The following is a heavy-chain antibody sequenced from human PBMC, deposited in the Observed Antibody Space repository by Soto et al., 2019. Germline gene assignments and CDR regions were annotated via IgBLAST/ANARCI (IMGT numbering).Heavy chain of an antibody. D-gene: IGHD1-26*01. CDR3: ASDRSGSHVN. CDR2: IIPIFGTA. V-gene: IGHV1-69*13. Sequence: GASVKVSCKASGGTFSSYAISWVRQAPGQGLEWMGGIIPIFGTANYAQKFQGRVTITADESTSTAYMELSSLRSEDTAVYYCASDRSGSHVNWGQGTLVTVSS. J-gene: IGHJ4*02. CDR1: GGTFSSYA.